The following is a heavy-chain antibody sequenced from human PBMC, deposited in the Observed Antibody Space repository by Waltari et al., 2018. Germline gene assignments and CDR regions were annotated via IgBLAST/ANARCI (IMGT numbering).Heavy chain of an antibody. CDR2: ISYDGSNK. V-gene: IGHV3-30*01. D-gene: IGHD3-22*01. CDR1: GFTFSSYA. CDR3: ARITKGAAADSSGYYIDY. J-gene: IGHJ4*02. Sequence: QVQLVESGGGVVQPGRSLRLSCAASGFTFSSYAMHWVRPAPGQGLEWVAVISYDGSNKYYADSVKGRFTISRDNSKNTLYLQMNSLRAEDTAVYYCARITKGAAADSSGYYIDYWGQGTLVTVSS.